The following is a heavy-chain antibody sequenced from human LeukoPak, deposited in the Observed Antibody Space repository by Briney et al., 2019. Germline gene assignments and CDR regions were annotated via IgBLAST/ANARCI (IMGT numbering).Heavy chain of an antibody. Sequence: SVTLSLTCTVSGGSISSSTYYWGWIRQPPGKGLEWIGSIYYSGSTYYNPSLKSRVTISVDTSENQFSLKLTSVTAADTAVYYCASYARAGVTASRVFDYWGQGALVTVSS. J-gene: IGHJ4*02. D-gene: IGHD3-16*01. V-gene: IGHV4-39*01. CDR1: GGSISSSTYY. CDR2: IYYSGST. CDR3: ASYARAGVTASRVFDY.